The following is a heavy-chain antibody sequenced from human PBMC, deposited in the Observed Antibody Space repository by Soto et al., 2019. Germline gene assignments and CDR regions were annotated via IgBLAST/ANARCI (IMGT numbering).Heavy chain of an antibody. CDR1: GFTFSTYG. D-gene: IGHD3-22*01. CDR2: IWYDGSYK. J-gene: IGHJ4*02. V-gene: IGHV3-33*01. CDR3: ARARYYDRSGYYSAFDY. Sequence: QAQLVESGGGVVQPGRSLRLTCAASGFTFSTYGMHWVRQAPGKGLEWGSVIWYDGSYKFYADSVKGRFTISRDNSKNTLYLQMNSLRAEDTAVYYCARARYYDRSGYYSAFDYWGQGTLVTVSS.